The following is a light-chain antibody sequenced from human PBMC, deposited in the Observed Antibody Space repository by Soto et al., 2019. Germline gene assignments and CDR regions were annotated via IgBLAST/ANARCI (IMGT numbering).Light chain of an antibody. CDR2: GAS. CDR1: QSISSK. CDR3: QEYNNWHPIT. V-gene: IGKV3-15*01. Sequence: EIVLTHSPATLSVSPGERATLSCSASQSISSKLAWYQQKPGQAPRLLIYGASTRATGIPVRFSGSGSGTEFTLTITSLQSEDFAVYYCQEYNNWHPITFGGGTKVDI. J-gene: IGKJ4*01.